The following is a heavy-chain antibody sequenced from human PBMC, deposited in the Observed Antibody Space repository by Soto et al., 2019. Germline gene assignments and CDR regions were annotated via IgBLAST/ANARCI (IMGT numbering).Heavy chain of an antibody. D-gene: IGHD6-13*01. CDR1: GDSISSYY. V-gene: IGHV4-59*01. CDR3: ARAGSTWRYFFYY. Sequence: QVQLQESGPGLVKPSETLSLTCTVSGDSISSYYWTWIRQPPGKGLEWVGYVYYSGTTYYNPSLQSRVSISVDTSRNQFSLKVKSVTAADTAIYYCARAGSTWRYFFYYWGQGSLVTVSS. CDR2: VYYSGTT. J-gene: IGHJ4*02.